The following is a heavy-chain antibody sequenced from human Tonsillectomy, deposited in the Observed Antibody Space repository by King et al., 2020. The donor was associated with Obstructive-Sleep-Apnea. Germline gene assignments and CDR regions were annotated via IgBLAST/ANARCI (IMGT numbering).Heavy chain of an antibody. D-gene: IGHD6-19*01. J-gene: IGHJ4*02. CDR1: GFTFSSYA. CDR3: AKARQPYVSGEDYFDY. Sequence: VQLVESGGGLVQPGGSLRLSCAASGFTFSSYAMSWVRQAPGKGLGWVSVISGSGGSTYYANSVKGRFTISRDNSKTTLYLQMNSLRAEDTAVYYCAKARQPYVSGEDYFDYWGQGTLVTVSS. CDR2: ISGSGGST. V-gene: IGHV3-23*04.